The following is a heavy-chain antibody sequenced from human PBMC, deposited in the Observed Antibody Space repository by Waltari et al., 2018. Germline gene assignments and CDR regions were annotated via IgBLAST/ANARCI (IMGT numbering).Heavy chain of an antibody. V-gene: IGHV1-69*01. CDR3: ARVATVTTDYYYYYGMDV. Sequence: QVQLVQSGAEVKKPGSSVKVSCKSSGGTFSSYAISWLRQAPGPGLEWMGGIIPIFGTANYAQKFQGRVTITADESTSTAYMELSSLRSEDTAVYYCARVATVTTDYYYYYGMDVWGQGTTVTVSS. D-gene: IGHD4-17*01. CDR1: GGTFSSYA. J-gene: IGHJ6*02. CDR2: IIPIFGTA.